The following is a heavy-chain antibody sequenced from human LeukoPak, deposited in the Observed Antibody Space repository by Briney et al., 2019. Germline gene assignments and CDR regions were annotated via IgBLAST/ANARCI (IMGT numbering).Heavy chain of an antibody. Sequence: GGSLRLSCAASGFTFSSYEMNWVRQAPGKGLEWVSAISGSGGSTYYADSVKGRFTISRDNSKNTLYLQMNSLRAEDTAVYYCAKDRDYYGSGSYQIWGQGTLVTVSS. D-gene: IGHD3-10*01. J-gene: IGHJ4*02. CDR2: ISGSGGST. CDR3: AKDRDYYGSGSYQI. V-gene: IGHV3-23*01. CDR1: GFTFSSYE.